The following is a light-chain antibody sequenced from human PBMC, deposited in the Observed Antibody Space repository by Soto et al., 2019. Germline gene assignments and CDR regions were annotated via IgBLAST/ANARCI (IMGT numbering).Light chain of an antibody. Sequence: EIVMTQSPATLSVSPGERATLSCRASQSVNSNLAWYQQKPGQAPRLLIYGPSTRATGIPARFSGSGSGTEFTLTISSLQSEDFAVYYCQQYNNWPFTFGPGTKVDIK. CDR2: GPS. CDR1: QSVNSN. CDR3: QQYNNWPFT. J-gene: IGKJ3*01. V-gene: IGKV3-15*01.